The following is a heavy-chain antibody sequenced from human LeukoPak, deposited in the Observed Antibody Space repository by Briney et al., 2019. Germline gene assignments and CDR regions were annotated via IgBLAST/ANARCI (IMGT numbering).Heavy chain of an antibody. CDR3: AKLGGKTAYGDEYYGMDV. J-gene: IGHJ6*02. CDR1: ESHA. D-gene: IGHD4-17*01. Sequence: PGGPLRLSCAASESHAMTWVRQGPGKGPEWVSAISRSGGSTYYAVSVKGRFTISRDKSNNTVYLQMNSLSAECTAVYYCAKLGGKTAYGDEYYGMDVWGQGTTVTVSS. CDR2: ISRSGGST. V-gene: IGHV3-23*01.